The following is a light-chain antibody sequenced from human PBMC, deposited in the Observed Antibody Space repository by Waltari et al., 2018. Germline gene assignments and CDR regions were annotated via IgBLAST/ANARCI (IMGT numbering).Light chain of an antibody. CDR3: QQGYSTPYT. Sequence: DIQMTQSPSSLSASVGDRVTITCRASQSISSYLNWYQQKPGKAPKLLIYGTSSLQSGVPSRFSGSGSGTDFTLTISSLQSEDFATYYCQQGYSTPYTFGQGTKLEIK. CDR1: QSISSY. J-gene: IGKJ2*01. CDR2: GTS. V-gene: IGKV1-39*01.